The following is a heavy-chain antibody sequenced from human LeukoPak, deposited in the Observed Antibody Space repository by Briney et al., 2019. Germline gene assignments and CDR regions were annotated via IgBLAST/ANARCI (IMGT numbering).Heavy chain of an antibody. CDR3: AKTGTYTAPGFDP. D-gene: IGHD1-1*01. CDR2: IYYSGST. J-gene: IGHJ5*02. CDR1: GGSISSSSYY. V-gene: IGHV4-39*01. Sequence: SETLSLTCTVSGGSISSSSYYWGWIRQPPGKGLEWIGSIYYSGSTYYNPSLKSRVTISVDTSKDQFSLKLNSVTAADTAVYYCAKTGTYTAPGFDPWGQGTLVTVSS.